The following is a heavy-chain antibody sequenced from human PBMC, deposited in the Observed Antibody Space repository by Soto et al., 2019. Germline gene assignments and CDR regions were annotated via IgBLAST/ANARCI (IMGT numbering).Heavy chain of an antibody. D-gene: IGHD6-19*01. CDR1: GYTFTDYD. V-gene: IGHV1-8*01. CDR3: ARGAVAARPRWYNWFDP. Sequence: QEQLVQSGAEVKKPGASVKVSCKTSGYTFTDYDINWVRQATGQGLEWIGWMNPNSGETGYAQKFQGRVTMTRSASLSTAYLELSSLRSEDTAGYYCARGAVAARPRWYNWFDPWGQGTLVTVSS. J-gene: IGHJ5*02. CDR2: MNPNSGET.